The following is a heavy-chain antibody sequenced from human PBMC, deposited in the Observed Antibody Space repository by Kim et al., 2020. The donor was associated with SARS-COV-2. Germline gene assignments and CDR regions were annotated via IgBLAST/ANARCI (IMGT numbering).Heavy chain of an antibody. D-gene: IGHD3-16*02. J-gene: IGHJ1*01. CDR3: AHRRGGFVGSFFQH. V-gene: IGHV2-5*01. Sequence: RYSPSLKSRLTITKDTSKNQVVLTMTNMDPVDTATYYCAHRRGGFVGSFFQHWGQGTLVTVSS.